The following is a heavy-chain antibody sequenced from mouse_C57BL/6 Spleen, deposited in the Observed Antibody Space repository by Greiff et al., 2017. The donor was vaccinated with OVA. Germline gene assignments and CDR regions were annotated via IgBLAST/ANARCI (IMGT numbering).Heavy chain of an antibody. CDR1: GFSLSTSGMG. CDR2: IYWDDDK. J-gene: IGHJ1*03. CDR3: ARGLLLPYWYFDV. D-gene: IGHD1-1*01. Sequence: QVTLKESGPGILQSSQTLSLTCSFSGFSLSTSGMGVSWIRQPSGKGLEWLAHIYWDDDKRYNPSLKSRLTISKDTSRNQVFLKITSVDTADTATYYCARGLLLPYWYFDVWGTGTTVTVSS. V-gene: IGHV8-12*01.